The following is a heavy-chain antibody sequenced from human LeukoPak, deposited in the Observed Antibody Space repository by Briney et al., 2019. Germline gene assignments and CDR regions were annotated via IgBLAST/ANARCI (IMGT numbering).Heavy chain of an antibody. Sequence: KPSETLSLTCAVYGGSFSGYYWGWIRQPPGKGLEWIGSIYYSGSTYYNPSLKSRVTISVDTSKNQFSLKLSSVTAADTAVYYCARHPRADFWSGYGIYGMDVWGQGTTVTVSS. J-gene: IGHJ6*02. CDR2: IYYSGST. V-gene: IGHV4-39*01. CDR1: GGSFSGYY. CDR3: ARHPRADFWSGYGIYGMDV. D-gene: IGHD3-3*01.